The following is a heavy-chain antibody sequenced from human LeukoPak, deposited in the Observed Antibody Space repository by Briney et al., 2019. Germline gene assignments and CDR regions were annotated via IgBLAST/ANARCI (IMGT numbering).Heavy chain of an antibody. CDR2: ISSTSSYI. CDR3: ARVSQWLVPY. Sequence: GGSLRLSCAASGFTFSNYYMSWIRQAPGKGLEWVSYISSTSSYINYADSVKGRFTISRDNAKNSLFLQMNSLRAEDTAVYYCARVSQWLVPYWGQGTLVTVSS. CDR1: GFTFSNYY. D-gene: IGHD6-19*01. V-gene: IGHV3-11*05. J-gene: IGHJ4*02.